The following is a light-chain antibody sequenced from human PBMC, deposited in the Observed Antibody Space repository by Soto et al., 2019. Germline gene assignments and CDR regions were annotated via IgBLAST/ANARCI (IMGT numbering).Light chain of an antibody. Sequence: EIVMTQSPATLSVSPGERATLSCRASQSVSNNLAWYHQKPGQATRLLIYGASTRATRIPARFSGSGSGTEFTLTCSSLQSDDFAVEYCQQYNTWPRTFGQGTKVDIK. V-gene: IGKV3-15*01. CDR2: GAS. CDR3: QQYNTWPRT. CDR1: QSVSNN. J-gene: IGKJ1*01.